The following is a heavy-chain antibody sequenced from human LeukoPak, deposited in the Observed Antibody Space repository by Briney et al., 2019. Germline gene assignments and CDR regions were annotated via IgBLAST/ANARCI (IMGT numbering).Heavy chain of an antibody. Sequence: WGSLRLSCAASGFTFSDYYMSWIRQAPGKGLEWDSCISSSGSTIYYADSVKGRFTISRDNATNSLYLQMNSLRAEDTAVYYCASVVGWYDYYYGMDVWGQGTTVTVSS. D-gene: IGHD1-26*01. CDR1: GFTFSDYY. CDR3: ASVVGWYDYYYGMDV. J-gene: IGHJ6*02. V-gene: IGHV3-11*01. CDR2: ISSSGSTI.